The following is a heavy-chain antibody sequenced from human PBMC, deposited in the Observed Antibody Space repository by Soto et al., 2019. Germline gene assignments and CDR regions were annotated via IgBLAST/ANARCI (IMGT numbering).Heavy chain of an antibody. J-gene: IGHJ4*02. D-gene: IGHD6-13*01. CDR3: AKYQGSSSYEIDY. CDR2: ISGSGGST. Sequence: EVQLLESGGGLVQPGGSLRLSCAASGFTFSNYAVTWVRQAPGKGLEWVSTISGSGGSTYYADSVKGRFTISRDNSNNTLYLQMNKLRAENTAVYYCAKYQGSSSYEIDYWGQGTLVTVSS. V-gene: IGHV3-23*01. CDR1: GFTFSNYA.